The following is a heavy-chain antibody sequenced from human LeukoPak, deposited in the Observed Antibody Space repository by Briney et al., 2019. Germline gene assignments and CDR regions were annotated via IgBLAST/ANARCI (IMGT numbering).Heavy chain of an antibody. J-gene: IGHJ4*02. V-gene: IGHV4-59*01. D-gene: IGHD2/OR15-2a*01. Sequence: SETLSLTCLVSGVSISNFYWSWIRRTPGKGLEWIGYTSYSGSTNYNPSLRSRVTISIDTSRNQLSLNLNSVTAADTAIYYCARGSTRADDYWGQGILVTVSS. CDR2: TSYSGST. CDR3: ARGSTRADDY. CDR1: GVSISNFY.